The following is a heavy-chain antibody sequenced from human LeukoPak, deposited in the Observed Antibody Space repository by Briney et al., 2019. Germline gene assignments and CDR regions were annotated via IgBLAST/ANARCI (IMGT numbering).Heavy chain of an antibody. V-gene: IGHV3-23*01. Sequence: GGSLRLSCAASGFTFGSYAMSWVRQAPGKGLEWVSTFSGGATYYADSVKGRFTLSRDNSKNTVYLQMNSLRAEDTAVYYCAKKPASSGYYPFDYWGQGTLDTVSS. J-gene: IGHJ4*02. CDR1: GFTFGSYA. D-gene: IGHD3-22*01. CDR3: AKKPASSGYYPFDY. CDR2: FSGGAT.